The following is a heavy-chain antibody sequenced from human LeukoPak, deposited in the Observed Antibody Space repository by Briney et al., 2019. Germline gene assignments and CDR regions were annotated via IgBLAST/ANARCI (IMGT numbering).Heavy chain of an antibody. V-gene: IGHV4-34*01. CDR1: GGSFSGYY. CDR2: INHSGST. J-gene: IGHJ4*02. D-gene: IGHD5-12*01. CDR3: ARDGRLRLRRVYFDY. Sequence: PSETLSLTCAVYGGSFSGYYWSWIRQPPGKGLEWIGEINHSGSTNYNPSLKSRVTISVDTSKNQFSLKLSSVTAADTAVYYCARDGRLRLRRVYFDYWGQGTLVTVSS.